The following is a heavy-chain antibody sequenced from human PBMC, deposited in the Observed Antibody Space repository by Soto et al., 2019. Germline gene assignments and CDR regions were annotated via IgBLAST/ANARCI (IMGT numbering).Heavy chain of an antibody. J-gene: IGHJ6*03. CDR1: GDSFNDYY. CDR2: INPNGGVT. Sequence: QVQLVQSGAEVRKPGASVTVSCRSSGDSFNDYYIHWVRQAPGQGFEWMGWINPNGGVTKYAQKFQGWVSMTRETSIRTVYIQLRRLRSDDTAVYYCARESGRATATLDYYYFYMDVWGTGTTVTVSS. V-gene: IGHV1-2*04. D-gene: IGHD5-12*01. CDR3: ARESGRATATLDYYYFYMDV.